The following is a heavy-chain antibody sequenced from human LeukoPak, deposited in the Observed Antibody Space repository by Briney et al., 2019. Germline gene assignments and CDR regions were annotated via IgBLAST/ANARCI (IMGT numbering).Heavy chain of an antibody. CDR3: AKETTVTGKIDY. V-gene: IGHV3-21*04. J-gene: IGHJ4*02. CDR2: ISSSSSYI. Sequence: GGSLRLSCAASGFTFSSYSMNWVRQAPGKGLEWVSSISSSSSYIYYADSVKGRFTISRDNAKNSLYLQMNSLRAEDTALYYCAKETTVTGKIDYWGQGTLVTVSS. D-gene: IGHD4-11*01. CDR1: GFTFSSYS.